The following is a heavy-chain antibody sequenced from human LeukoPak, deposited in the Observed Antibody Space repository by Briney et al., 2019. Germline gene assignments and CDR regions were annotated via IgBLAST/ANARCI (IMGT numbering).Heavy chain of an antibody. V-gene: IGHV4-59*01. Sequence: SETLSLTCTVSGGSISSYYWSWIRQPPGKGLEWIGYIYYSGSTNYNPSLKSRVTISVDTSKNQFSLKLSSVTAADTAVYYCARDFGSGSYLSWFDPWGQGTLVTVSS. J-gene: IGHJ5*02. CDR2: IYYSGST. D-gene: IGHD3-10*01. CDR3: ARDFGSGSYLSWFDP. CDR1: GGSISSYY.